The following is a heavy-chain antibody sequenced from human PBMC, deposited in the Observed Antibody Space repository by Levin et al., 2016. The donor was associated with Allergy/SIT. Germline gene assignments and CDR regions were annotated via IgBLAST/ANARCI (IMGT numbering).Heavy chain of an antibody. V-gene: IGHV3-64*04. D-gene: IGHD6-13*01. J-gene: IGHJ4*02. CDR1: GFTFSNFP. CDR3: ARADRYSSNPDCIDY. Sequence: GESLKISCSASGFTFSNFPMHWVRQAPEKGLEYVSGINYNGDDTYYADSVKGRFTISRDNAENSLYLQMNSLRAEDTAVYYCARADRYSSNPDCIDYWGQGTLVTVSA. CDR2: INYNGDDT.